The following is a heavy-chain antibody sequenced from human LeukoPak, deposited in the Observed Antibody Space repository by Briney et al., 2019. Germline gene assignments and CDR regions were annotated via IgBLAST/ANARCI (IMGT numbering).Heavy chain of an antibody. D-gene: IGHD3-22*01. CDR2: ISYDGSNK. CDR1: GFTFSSYG. V-gene: IGHV3-30*18. J-gene: IGHJ2*01. CDR3: AKDPRFNSSGYQTPWYFDL. Sequence: PGGSLRLSCAASGFTFSSYGMHWVRQAPGKGLEWVAVISYDGSNKYYADSVKGRFTISRDSSKNTLYLQMNSLRAEDTAVYYCAKDPRFNSSGYQTPWYFDLWGRGTLVTVSS.